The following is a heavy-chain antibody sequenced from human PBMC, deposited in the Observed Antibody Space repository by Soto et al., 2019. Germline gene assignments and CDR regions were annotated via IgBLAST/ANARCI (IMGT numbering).Heavy chain of an antibody. J-gene: IGHJ4*02. Sequence: QITLKESGPTLVKPTQTLTLTCTFSGFSLSTSGVGVGWIRQPPGKALEWLALIYWDDDKRYSPSLKSRLTIPKDPSKTHVVLTMTNMDPVDTATSYCAHSWYCSGGSCYYTYYFDYWGQGTLVTVSS. CDR3: AHSWYCSGGSCYYTYYFDY. V-gene: IGHV2-5*02. CDR2: IYWDDDK. D-gene: IGHD2-15*01. CDR1: GFSLSTSGVG.